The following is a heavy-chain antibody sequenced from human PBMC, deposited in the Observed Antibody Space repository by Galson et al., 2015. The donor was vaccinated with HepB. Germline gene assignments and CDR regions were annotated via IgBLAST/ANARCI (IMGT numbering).Heavy chain of an antibody. D-gene: IGHD3-22*01. CDR3: ASGGRDSSGYAHFDY. V-gene: IGHV3-66*02. Sequence: SLRLSCAASGFTVSSNYMSWVRQAPGKGLEWVSVIYSGGSTYYADSVKGRFTISRDNSKNTLYLQMNSLRAEDTAVYYCASGGRDSSGYAHFDYWGQGTLVTVPS. J-gene: IGHJ4*02. CDR2: IYSGGST. CDR1: GFTVSSNY.